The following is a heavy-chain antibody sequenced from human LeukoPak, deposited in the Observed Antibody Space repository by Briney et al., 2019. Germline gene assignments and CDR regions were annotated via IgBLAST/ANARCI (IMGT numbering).Heavy chain of an antibody. D-gene: IGHD2-2*01. CDR2: IYTSGST. J-gene: IGHJ6*03. Sequence: SETLSLTCTVSGGSINSSSYYWGWIRQPPGKGLEWIGRIYTSGSTNYTPSLKSRVTMSVDTSKNQFSLKLSSVTAADTAVYYCARALRYCSSTSCRNYYYYMDVWGKGTTVTISS. CDR3: ARALRYCSSTSCRNYYYYMDV. V-gene: IGHV4-39*07. CDR1: GGSINSSSYY.